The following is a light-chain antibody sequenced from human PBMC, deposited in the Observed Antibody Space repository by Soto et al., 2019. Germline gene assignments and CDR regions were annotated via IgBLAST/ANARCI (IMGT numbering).Light chain of an antibody. V-gene: IGKV1-5*03. CDR1: QSSSSW. J-gene: IGKJ4*01. CDR3: QHYNNYPLT. Sequence: DIQMTQSPSTLSASVGDRVTITCRASQSSSSWLAWYQQKPGKAPKLLIYKASGLESGVPSRFSGSGSGTEFTLTISSLQPDDFATYYCQHYNNYPLTFGGGTKVDNK. CDR2: KAS.